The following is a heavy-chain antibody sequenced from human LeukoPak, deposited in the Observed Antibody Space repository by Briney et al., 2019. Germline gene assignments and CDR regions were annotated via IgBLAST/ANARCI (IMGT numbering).Heavy chain of an antibody. J-gene: IGHJ4*02. CDR3: AREDDWNYEDY. CDR2: IKQDGSEK. CDR1: GFTVSNAW. D-gene: IGHD1-7*01. Sequence: GGSLRLSCAASGFTVSNAWMSWVRQAPGKGLEWVANIKQDGSEKYYVDSVKGRFTISRDNAKNSLYLQMNSLRAEDTAIYYCAREDDWNYEDYWGQGTLVTVSS. V-gene: IGHV3-7*01.